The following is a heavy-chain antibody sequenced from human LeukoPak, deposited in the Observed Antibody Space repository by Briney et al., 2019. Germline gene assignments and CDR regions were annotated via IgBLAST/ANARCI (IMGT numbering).Heavy chain of an antibody. Sequence: SVKVSCKASGGTFSSYAISWVRQAPGQGLEWMGGVIPIFGTANYAQKFQGRVTITADESTSTAYMELSSLRSEDTAVYYCARDPSYDILTGYYNVPNYFDYWGQGTLVTVSS. V-gene: IGHV1-69*13. J-gene: IGHJ4*02. CDR1: GGTFSSYA. CDR3: ARDPSYDILTGYYNVPNYFDY. D-gene: IGHD3-9*01. CDR2: VIPIFGTA.